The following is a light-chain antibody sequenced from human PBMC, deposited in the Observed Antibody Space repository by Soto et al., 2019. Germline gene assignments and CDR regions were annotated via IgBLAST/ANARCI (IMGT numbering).Light chain of an antibody. CDR1: QTISSW. V-gene: IGKV1-5*03. CDR2: KAS. Sequence: DLQMTPSPSTLSGSVGDRVTITFRASQTISSWLAWYQQKPGKAPKLLIYKASTLKSGVPSRFSGSGSGTEFTLTISSLQPDDFATYYCQHYNSYSEAFGQGTKVDNK. CDR3: QHYNSYSEA. J-gene: IGKJ1*01.